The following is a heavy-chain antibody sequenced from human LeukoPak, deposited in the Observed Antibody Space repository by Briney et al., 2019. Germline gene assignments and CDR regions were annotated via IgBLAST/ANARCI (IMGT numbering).Heavy chain of an antibody. D-gene: IGHD5-12*01. V-gene: IGHV1-8*01. J-gene: IGHJ4*02. CDR2: MNPNSGNT. Sequence: GASVKVSCKASGYTFTSYDINWVRQATGQGLEWMGWMNPNSGNTGYAQKFQGRVTMTRNTSISTAYMELSSLRSEDTAVYYCARHVDIVATITLGYWGQGTLVTVSS. CDR3: ARHVDIVATITLGY. CDR1: GYTFTSYD.